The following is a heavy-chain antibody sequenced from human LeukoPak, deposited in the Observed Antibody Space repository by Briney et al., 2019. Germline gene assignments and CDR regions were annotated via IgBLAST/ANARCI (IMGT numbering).Heavy chain of an antibody. Sequence: SETLSLACTVSGGSISTSNHDWGWIREPPGKGLEWFGNVFYSGSTYYSPSLTSRATISLDTSRNEFSLKLNSVTAADTAVYYYAKSNGYGLVDIWGQGTMVTVSS. J-gene: IGHJ3*02. V-gene: IGHV4-39*07. CDR1: GGSISTSNHD. CDR3: AKSNGYGLVDI. D-gene: IGHD3-10*01. CDR2: VFYSGST.